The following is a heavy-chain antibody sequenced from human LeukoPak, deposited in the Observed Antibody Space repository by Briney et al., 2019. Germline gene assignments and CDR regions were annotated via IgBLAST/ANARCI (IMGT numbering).Heavy chain of an antibody. CDR3: AKDPNWDRGS. J-gene: IGHJ5*02. CDR2: VGPSGGTG. Sequence: GGSLRLSCATSGFTFSSATMMWVRQAPGKGLEFVSGVGPSGGTGTYADSVKGRFTISRDNSKNTPYLQMNSLRVEDTAVYYCAKDPNWDRGSWGQGTLVTVSS. V-gene: IGHV3-23*01. CDR1: GFTFSSAT. D-gene: IGHD7-27*01.